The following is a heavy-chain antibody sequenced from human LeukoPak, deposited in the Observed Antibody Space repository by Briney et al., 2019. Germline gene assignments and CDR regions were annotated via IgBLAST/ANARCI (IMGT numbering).Heavy chain of an antibody. CDR3: ARRHISVVRGHFDY. CDR2: IYYSGST. V-gene: IGHV4-39*01. D-gene: IGHD3-10*01. CDR1: GASIISGAYY. J-gene: IGHJ4*02. Sequence: PSETLSLTCTVSGASIISGAYYWDWIRQPPGKGLEWLGRIYYSGSTDYNPSLKSRATISVDTSKNQFFLKLSSVTAADTAVYYCARRHISVVRGHFDYWGQGTLVTVSS.